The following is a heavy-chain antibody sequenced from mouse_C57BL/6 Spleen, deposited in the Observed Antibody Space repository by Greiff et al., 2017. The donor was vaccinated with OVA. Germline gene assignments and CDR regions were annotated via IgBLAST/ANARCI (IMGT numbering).Heavy chain of an antibody. CDR2: INPSNGGT. V-gene: IGHV1-53*01. D-gene: IGHD1-1*01. CDR1: GYTFTSYW. CDR3: ARQGIITTVGDY. J-gene: IGHJ2*01. Sequence: QVHVKQPGTELVKPGASVKLSCKASGYTFTSYWMHWVKQRPGQGLEWIGNINPSNGGTNYNEKFKSKATLTVDKSSRTASMQFSSRTSEDSAVYYCARQGIITTVGDYWGQGTTLTVSS.